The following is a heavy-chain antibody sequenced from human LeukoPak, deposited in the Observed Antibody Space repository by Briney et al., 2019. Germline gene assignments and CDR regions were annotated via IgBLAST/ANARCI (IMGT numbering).Heavy chain of an antibody. CDR1: GYTLTELS. D-gene: IGHD2-2*01. J-gene: IGHJ5*02. Sequence: ASVKVSCKVSGYTLTELSMHWVRQAPGQGLEWMGRIIPIFGTANYAQKFQGRVTITTDESTSTAYMELSSLRSEDTAVYYCARERDCSSTSCYDPWGQGTLVTVSS. V-gene: IGHV1-69*05. CDR2: IIPIFGTA. CDR3: ARERDCSSTSCYDP.